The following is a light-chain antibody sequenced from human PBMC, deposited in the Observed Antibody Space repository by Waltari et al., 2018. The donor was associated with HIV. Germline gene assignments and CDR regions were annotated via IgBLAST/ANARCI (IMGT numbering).Light chain of an antibody. CDR3: SSYTSSTSYV. CDR2: DVS. J-gene: IGLJ1*01. CDR1: SSAVGGCTY. V-gene: IGLV2-14*03. Sequence: HSALTQPASVAGSPGQSITISCTVNSSAVGGCTYDSCYQQHPGKAPKLMIYDVSNRPSGVSNRFSGSKSGNTASLTISGLQAEDEADYYCSSYTSSTSYVFGTGTKVTVL.